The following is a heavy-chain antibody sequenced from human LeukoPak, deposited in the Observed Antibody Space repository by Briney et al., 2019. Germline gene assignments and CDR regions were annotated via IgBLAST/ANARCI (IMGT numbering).Heavy chain of an antibody. CDR2: ISGSGGST. J-gene: IGHJ4*02. CDR3: AKHMGGIVVVIYFDY. D-gene: IGHD3-22*01. Sequence: GGSLRLSCAASGFTFSSYAMGWVRQAPGKGLEWVSAISGSGGSTYYADSVKGRFTISRDNSKNTLYLQMNSLRAEDTAVYYCAKHMGGIVVVIYFDYWGQGTLVTVSS. CDR1: GFTFSSYA. V-gene: IGHV3-23*01.